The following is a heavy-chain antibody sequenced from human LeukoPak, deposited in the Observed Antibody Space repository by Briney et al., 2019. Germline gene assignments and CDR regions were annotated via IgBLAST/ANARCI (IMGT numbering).Heavy chain of an antibody. V-gene: IGHV1-2*02. CDR2: MNPNSGGT. CDR1: GYTFTSYD. Sequence: ASVKVSCKASGYTFTSYDINWVRQATGQGLEWMGWMNPNSGGTNYEQKFQGRVTMTRDTSISTAYMELSRLRSDDTAVYYCARDLSGFCSSTSCYGFDYWGQGTLVTVSS. D-gene: IGHD2-2*01. J-gene: IGHJ4*02. CDR3: ARDLSGFCSSTSCYGFDY.